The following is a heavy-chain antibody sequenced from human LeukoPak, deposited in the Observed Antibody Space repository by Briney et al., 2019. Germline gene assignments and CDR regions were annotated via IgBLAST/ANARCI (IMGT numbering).Heavy chain of an antibody. V-gene: IGHV4-59*01. J-gene: IGHJ3*02. Sequence: SETLSLTCTVSGGYISNYYWSWIRQPPGKRLEWIGYIYYTGSTNYNPSLKSRVTMSVDTSKNQFSLKLSSVTAADTAVYYCARDWVLVDYDPSSYNRGAIFDIWGQGTMVTVSS. CDR1: GGYISNYY. CDR3: ARDWVLVDYDPSSYNRGAIFDI. D-gene: IGHD3-10*01. CDR2: IYYTGST.